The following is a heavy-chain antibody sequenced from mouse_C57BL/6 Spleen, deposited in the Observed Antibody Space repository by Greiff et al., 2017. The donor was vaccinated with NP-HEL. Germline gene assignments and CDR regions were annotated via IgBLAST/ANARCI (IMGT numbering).Heavy chain of an antibody. V-gene: IGHV1-39*01. Sequence: EVQLVESGPELVKPGASVKISCKASGYSFTDYNMNWVKQSNGKSLEWIGVINPNYGTTSYNQKFKGKATLTVDQSSSTAYMQLNSLTSEDSAVYYCARSDYGSSFHYFDYWGQGTTLTVSS. CDR3: ARSDYGSSFHYFDY. J-gene: IGHJ2*01. CDR1: GYSFTDYN. CDR2: INPNYGTT. D-gene: IGHD1-1*01.